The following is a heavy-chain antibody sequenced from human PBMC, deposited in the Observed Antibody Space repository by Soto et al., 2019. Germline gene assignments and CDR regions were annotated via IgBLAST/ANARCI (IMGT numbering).Heavy chain of an antibody. V-gene: IGHV1-69*02. CDR1: GGTFSSYT. J-gene: IGHJ5*02. CDR2: IIPILGIA. Sequence: SVKVSCKASGGTFSSYTISWVRQAPGQGLEWMGRIIPILGIANYAQKFQGRVTITADKSTSTAYMELSSLRSEDTAVYYCARVRFGVPADQDNWFDPWGQGTLVTVSS. CDR3: ARVRFGVPADQDNWFDP. D-gene: IGHD3-3*01.